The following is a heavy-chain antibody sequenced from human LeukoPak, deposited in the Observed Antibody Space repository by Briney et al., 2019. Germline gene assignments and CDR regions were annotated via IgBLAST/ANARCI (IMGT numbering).Heavy chain of an antibody. CDR1: GYTFTGYY. CDR3: ARDTPRPVPRGFEY. V-gene: IGHV1-2*02. CDR2: INPNSGGT. Sequence: ASVKVSCKASGYTFTGYYMHWVRQAPGQGLEWMGWINPNSGGTNFAQKFQGRVTMTRDTSISTAYMELSRLRSDDTAVYYCARDTPRPVPRGFEYWGQGTLVTVSS. J-gene: IGHJ4*02.